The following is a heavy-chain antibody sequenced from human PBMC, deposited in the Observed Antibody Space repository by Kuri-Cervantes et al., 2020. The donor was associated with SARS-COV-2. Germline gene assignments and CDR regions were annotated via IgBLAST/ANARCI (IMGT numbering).Heavy chain of an antibody. V-gene: IGHV3-21*01. Sequence: GGSLRLSCAASGFTFSSYSMNWVRQAPGKGLEWVSSISSTSSYIYYADSVKGRFTISRDNAKNSLYLQMNSLRAEDTAVYYCGRHRGYCSGGGCYSTGFSFDYWGQGALVTVSS. D-gene: IGHD2-15*01. CDR1: GFTFSSYS. J-gene: IGHJ4*02. CDR3: GRHRGYCSGGGCYSTGFSFDY. CDR2: ISSTSSYI.